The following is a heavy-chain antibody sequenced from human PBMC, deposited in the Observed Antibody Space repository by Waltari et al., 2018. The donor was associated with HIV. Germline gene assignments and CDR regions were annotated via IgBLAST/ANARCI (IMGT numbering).Heavy chain of an antibody. CDR2: IWYDGSNK. J-gene: IGHJ4*02. D-gene: IGHD3-10*01. Sequence: QVQLVESGGGVVQPGRSLRLSCAASGFTFSTYGMHWVRQAPGKGLEWVAGIWYDGSNKYESDSVKGRLTISRDNSKNTLYLQINRLRAEDTAVYYCAREGHYYGSGRFGGDYWGQGTLVTVSS. CDR1: GFTFSTYG. CDR3: AREGHYYGSGRFGGDY. V-gene: IGHV3-33*01.